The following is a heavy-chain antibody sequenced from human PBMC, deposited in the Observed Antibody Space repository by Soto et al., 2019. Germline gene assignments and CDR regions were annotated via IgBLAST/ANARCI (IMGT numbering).Heavy chain of an antibody. CDR1: GDSVSSNSAA. CDR3: ARSTPYGSGFYTATYYYYYGMDV. CDR2: TYYRSKWYN. V-gene: IGHV6-1*01. D-gene: IGHD3-10*01. J-gene: IGHJ6*02. Sequence: PSQTLSLTCAISGDSVSSNSAAWNWIRQSPSRGLEWLGRTYYRSKWYNDYAVSVKSRITINPDTSKNQFSLQLNSVTPEDTAVYYCARSTPYGSGFYTATYYYYYGMDVWGQGTTVTVSS.